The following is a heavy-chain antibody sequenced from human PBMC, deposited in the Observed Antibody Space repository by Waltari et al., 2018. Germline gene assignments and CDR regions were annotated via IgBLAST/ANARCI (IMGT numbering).Heavy chain of an antibody. D-gene: IGHD4-17*01. CDR2: IIPIFGTA. V-gene: IGHV1-69*05. CDR3: ARIQGGRGDYVGPFDY. Sequence: TFSSYAISWVRQAPGQGLEWMGGIIPIFGTANYAQKFQGRVTITTDESTSTAYMELSSLRSEDTAVYYCARIQGGRGDYVGPFDYWGQGTLVTVSS. CDR1: TFSSYA. J-gene: IGHJ4*02.